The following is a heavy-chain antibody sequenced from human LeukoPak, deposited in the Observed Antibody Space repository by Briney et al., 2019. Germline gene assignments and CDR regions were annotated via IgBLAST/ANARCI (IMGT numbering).Heavy chain of an antibody. D-gene: IGHD2-15*01. J-gene: IGHJ3*02. CDR3: ARDIVVVVAATYDAFDI. V-gene: IGHV1-2*02. CDR2: INPNSGGT. CDR1: GYTFTGYY. Sequence: EASVKVSCKASGYTFTGYYMHWVRQAPGQGLEWMGWINPNSGGTNYAQKFQGRVTMTRDTSISTAYMELSRLRSDDTAVYYCARDIVVVVAATYDAFDIWGQGTMVTVSS.